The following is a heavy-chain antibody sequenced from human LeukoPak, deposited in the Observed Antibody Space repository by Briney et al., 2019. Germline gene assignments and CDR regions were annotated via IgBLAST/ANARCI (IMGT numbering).Heavy chain of an antibody. V-gene: IGHV3-30*04. CDR1: GFTFSSYA. CDR2: ISYDGSNK. J-gene: IGHJ6*03. D-gene: IGHD6-13*01. Sequence: GGSLRLSCAASGFTFSSYAMHWVRQAPGKGLEWVAVISYDGSNKYYADSVKGRFTISRDNSKNTLYLQMNSLRAEDTAVYYCARDYAAAAGPKSYYYYYMDVWGKGTTVTVSS. CDR3: ARDYAAAAGPKSYYYYYMDV.